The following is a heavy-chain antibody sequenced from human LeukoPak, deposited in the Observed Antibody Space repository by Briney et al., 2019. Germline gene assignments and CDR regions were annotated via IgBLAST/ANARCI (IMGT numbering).Heavy chain of an antibody. CDR1: GGSISSGSYY. Sequence: PSETLSLTCTVSGGSISSGSYYWSWIRQPAGKGLEWIVRTYTSGSTNDNPSLKSRVTISVDTSKNQFSLKLSSVTAADTAVYYCARGKWELRGDAFDIWGQGTMVTVSS. CDR3: ARGKWELRGDAFDI. V-gene: IGHV4-61*02. CDR2: TYTSGST. J-gene: IGHJ3*02. D-gene: IGHD1-26*01.